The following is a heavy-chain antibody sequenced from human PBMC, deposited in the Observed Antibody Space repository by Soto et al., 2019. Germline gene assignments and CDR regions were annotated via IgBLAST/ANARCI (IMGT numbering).Heavy chain of an antibody. CDR1: GLTFSGFD. CDR2: IGTAGDT. J-gene: IGHJ4*02. Sequence: GGSLRLSCEASGLTFSGFDMHWVRQPTGKGLEWVSTIGTAGDTYYAVSVKGRFTISRDNAKNSLSLQMNSLRAGDTAVYFCARGQEVGAHFFDSWGQGTQVTVSS. CDR3: ARGQEVGAHFFDS. V-gene: IGHV3-13*01. D-gene: IGHD2-15*01.